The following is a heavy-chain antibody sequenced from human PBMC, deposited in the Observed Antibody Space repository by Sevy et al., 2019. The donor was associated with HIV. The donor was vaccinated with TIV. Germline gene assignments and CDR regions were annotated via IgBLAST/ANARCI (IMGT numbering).Heavy chain of an antibody. CDR3: ATTSTPLYYYALDV. CDR1: GFTVSSKY. V-gene: IGHV3-53*01. CDR2: IYSGEYT. D-gene: IGHD1-26*01. J-gene: IGHJ6*02. Sequence: GGSLRLSCAASGFTVSSKYMSWVRQAPGKGLEWVSVIYSGEYTYYADSVKGRCTISRDISKNTLNLEMNNLRAEDKAIYYCATTSTPLYYYALDVWGQGTTVTVSS.